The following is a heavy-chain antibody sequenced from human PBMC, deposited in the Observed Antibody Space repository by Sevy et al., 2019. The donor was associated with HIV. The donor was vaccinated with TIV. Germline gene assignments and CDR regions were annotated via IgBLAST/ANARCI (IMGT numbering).Heavy chain of an antibody. D-gene: IGHD4-17*01. CDR2: ISYDGSNK. J-gene: IGHJ5*02. CDR3: GRDQHDYAGNIRTGWFDP. CDR1: GVTFSSYA. Sequence: GGSLRLSCAASGVTFSSYAMHWVRQAPGKGLEWVAVISYDGSNKYYADSVKGRFTISRDNSKKTVYLQMNSRRVEDTAVYYCGRDQHDYAGNIRTGWFDPWGQGALVTVSS. V-gene: IGHV3-30-3*01.